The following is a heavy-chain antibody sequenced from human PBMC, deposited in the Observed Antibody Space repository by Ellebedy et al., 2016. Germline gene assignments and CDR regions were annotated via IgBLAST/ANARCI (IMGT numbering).Heavy chain of an antibody. V-gene: IGHV1-69*13. J-gene: IGHJ3*02. CDR1: GGTFSSYA. CDR3: ARGGLGYCSSTSCYDAFDI. CDR2: IIPIFGTA. D-gene: IGHD2-2*01. Sequence: SVKVSXKASGGTFSSYAISWVRQAPGQGLEWMGGIIPIFGTANYAQKFQGRVTITADESTSTAYMELSSLRSEDTAVYYCARGGLGYCSSTSCYDAFDIWGQGTMVTVSS.